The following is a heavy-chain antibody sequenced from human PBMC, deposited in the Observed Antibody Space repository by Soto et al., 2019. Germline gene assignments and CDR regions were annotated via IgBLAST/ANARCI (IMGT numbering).Heavy chain of an antibody. Sequence: EVQLLESGGGLVQPGGSLRLSCAASGFTFSSYAMSWVRQAPGKGLEWVSAISGSGVSTYYADSVKGWFTISRDNSKNTLYLQMNSLRAEDTAVYYCAKEHHYSSSWSEFDYWGQGTLVTVSS. J-gene: IGHJ4*02. CDR2: ISGSGVST. D-gene: IGHD6-13*01. V-gene: IGHV3-23*01. CDR3: AKEHHYSSSWSEFDY. CDR1: GFTFSSYA.